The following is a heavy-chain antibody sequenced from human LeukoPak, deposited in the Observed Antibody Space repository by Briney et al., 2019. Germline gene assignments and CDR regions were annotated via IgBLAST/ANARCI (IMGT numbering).Heavy chain of an antibody. D-gene: IGHD3-3*01. CDR1: GFTFSSYG. J-gene: IGHJ3*02. CDR3: ARTYYDFWSGPSDAFNI. Sequence: GGSLTLSCAASGFTFSSYGMHWVRQAPGKGLEWVAFIRYDGSSKYYADSVKGRFPISRDNSENALFLQMNSLRLEDRAVYYCARTYYDFWSGPSDAFNIWSQGTMVSVST. CDR2: IRYDGSSK. V-gene: IGHV3-30*02.